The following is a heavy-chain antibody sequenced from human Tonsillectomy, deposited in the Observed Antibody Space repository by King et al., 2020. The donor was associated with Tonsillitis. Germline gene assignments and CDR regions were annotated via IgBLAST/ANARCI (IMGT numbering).Heavy chain of an antibody. CDR3: AREGCSGGSCYLGGLDY. J-gene: IGHJ4*02. CDR2: IKQDGSEK. V-gene: IGHV3-7*01. CDR1: GFTFGNYW. D-gene: IGHD2-15*01. Sequence: VQLVESGGGLVQPGGSLRLSCAASGFTFGNYWMNWVRRAPGKGLEWVANIKQDGSEKYDVDFVKGRLTSPRDTAKNSLYLQMNSLRAEDTAVYYCAREGCSGGSCYLGGLDYWGQGSLVTVSS.